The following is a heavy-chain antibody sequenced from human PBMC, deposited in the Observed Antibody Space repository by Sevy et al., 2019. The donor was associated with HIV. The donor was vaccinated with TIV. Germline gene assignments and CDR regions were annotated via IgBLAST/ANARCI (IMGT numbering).Heavy chain of an antibody. V-gene: IGHV3-23*01. CDR3: AKQPDY. Sequence: GGSLRLSCEVPASTFSSYAMSWVRQAPGKGLEWVSAISRVGDNTYYADSVTGRFTISRDNSKNTLYLQMNSLRGDDTAVYYCAKQPDYWGRGTLVTVSS. J-gene: IGHJ4*02. CDR2: ISRVGDNT. CDR1: ASTFSSYA.